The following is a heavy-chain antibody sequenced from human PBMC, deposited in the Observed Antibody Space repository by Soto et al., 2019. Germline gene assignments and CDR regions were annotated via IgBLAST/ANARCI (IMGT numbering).Heavy chain of an antibody. Sequence: GGSLRLCCTCSGFTFGDYAISWSRQAPGKGLEWVGVIRSKAYGKTTDYAASVKGRFTILRDDSKNIAYLQLNSLQSEDTGVYYCTRYTYTSRYSYFGMDVWGHGTTVTVS. V-gene: IGHV3-49*03. CDR2: IRSKAYGKTT. CDR3: TRYTYTSRYSYFGMDV. CDR1: GFTFGDYA. D-gene: IGHD2-2*01. J-gene: IGHJ6*02.